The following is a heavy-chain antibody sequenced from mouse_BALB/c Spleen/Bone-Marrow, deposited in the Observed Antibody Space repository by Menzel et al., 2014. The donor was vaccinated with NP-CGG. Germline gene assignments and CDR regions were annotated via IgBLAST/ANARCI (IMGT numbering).Heavy chain of an antibody. CDR3: ASGDYFDY. V-gene: IGHV1-9*01. CDR1: GYTFSNYW. Sequence: VQLQQSGAELMKPGASVKISCKATGYTFSNYWMEWVKQRPGHGLEWIGEILPGSSSTNYNEKFTGKATFTADTSSNTAYLQLSSLTSADSAVYYCASGDYFDYWGQGTTLTVSS. CDR2: ILPGSSST. J-gene: IGHJ2*01.